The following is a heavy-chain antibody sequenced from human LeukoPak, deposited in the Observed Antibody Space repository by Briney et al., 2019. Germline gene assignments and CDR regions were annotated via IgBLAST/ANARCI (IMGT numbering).Heavy chain of an antibody. CDR3: ARDLGPRQQLVGDGVDV. D-gene: IGHD6-13*01. J-gene: IGHJ6*02. V-gene: IGHV3-30-3*01. CDR1: GFTFSSHP. Sequence: GRSPRLSCAASGFTFSSHPMHWVRQAPGKGLEWVAVISYDGSNKYYADSVKGRFTISRDNSKNTLYLQMNSLRAEDTALYYCARDLGPRQQLVGDGVDVWGQGTPVTVSS. CDR2: ISYDGSNK.